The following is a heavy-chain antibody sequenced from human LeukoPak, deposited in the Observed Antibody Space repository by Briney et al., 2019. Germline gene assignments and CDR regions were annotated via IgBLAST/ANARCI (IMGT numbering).Heavy chain of an antibody. J-gene: IGHJ4*02. CDR3: ARVGYYYDSSGYWFDY. CDR1: GFTFSDYY. D-gene: IGHD3-22*01. Sequence: GGSLRLSCAASGFTFSDYYMSWIRQAPGKGLEWVSYISSSGSTIYYADSVKGRFTISRDNAKNSLYLQMSSLRAEDTAVYYCARVGYYYDSSGYWFDYWGQGTLVTVSS. V-gene: IGHV3-11*01. CDR2: ISSSGSTI.